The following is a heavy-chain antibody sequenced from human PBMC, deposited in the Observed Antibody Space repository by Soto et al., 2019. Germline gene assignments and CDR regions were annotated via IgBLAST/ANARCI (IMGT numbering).Heavy chain of an antibody. CDR3: ARDQNEYSSSPGGYYYYGMDV. CDR1: GYTFTSYY. CDR2: INPSGGST. J-gene: IGHJ6*02. D-gene: IGHD6-6*01. Sequence: ASVKVSCKASGYTFTSYYMHWVRQAPGQGLEWMGIINPSGGSTSYAQKFQGRVTMTRDTSTSTVYMELSSLRSEDTAVYYCARDQNEYSSSPGGYYYYGMDVWGQGTTVTVSS. V-gene: IGHV1-46*01.